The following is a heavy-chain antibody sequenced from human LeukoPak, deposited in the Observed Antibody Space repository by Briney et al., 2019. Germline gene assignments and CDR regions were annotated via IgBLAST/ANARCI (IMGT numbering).Heavy chain of an antibody. CDR2: INPNSGGT. V-gene: IGHV1-2*02. CDR1: GYTFTGYY. Sequence: ASVKVSCKASGYTFTGYYMHWVRQAPGQGLEWMGWINPNSGGTNYAQKFQGRVTMTRDTSISTAYMELSRLRSDDTAVYYCARARPGGFGVVDYWGQGTLVTVSS. J-gene: IGHJ4*02. D-gene: IGHD3-3*01. CDR3: ARARPGGFGVVDY.